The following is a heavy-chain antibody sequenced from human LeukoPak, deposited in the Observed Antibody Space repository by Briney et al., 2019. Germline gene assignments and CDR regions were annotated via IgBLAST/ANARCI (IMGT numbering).Heavy chain of an antibody. Sequence: ASVKVSCKASGGTXSSYAISWVRQAPGQGLEWMGGIIPIFGTANYAQKFQGRVTITADESTSTAYMELSSLRSEDTAVYYCSYYYDSSGYQEPNDYWGQGTLVTVSS. J-gene: IGHJ4*02. D-gene: IGHD3-22*01. CDR1: GGTXSSYA. CDR3: SYYYDSSGYQEPNDY. CDR2: IIPIFGTA. V-gene: IGHV1-69*13.